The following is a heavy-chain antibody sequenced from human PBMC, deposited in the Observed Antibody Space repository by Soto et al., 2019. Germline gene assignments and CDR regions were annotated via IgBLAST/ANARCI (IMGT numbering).Heavy chain of an antibody. D-gene: IGHD2-2*01. V-gene: IGHV3-33*01. CDR1: GFTFGRHG. CDR2: IWYDGSNK. Sequence: QLQLVESGGGVVQPGTSLRLSCVASGFTFGRHGMHWVRQAPGKGLEWVAFIWYDGSNKDYADSVKGRFTISRDNFKNTVFLQMHSLRVEDTAVSNCARDGKYLAPYGFDFWGQGTMVTVSS. CDR3: ARDGKYLAPYGFDF. J-gene: IGHJ3*01.